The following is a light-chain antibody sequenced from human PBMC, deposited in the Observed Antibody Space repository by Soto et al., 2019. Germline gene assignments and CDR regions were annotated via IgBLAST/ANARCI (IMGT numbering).Light chain of an antibody. Sequence: QSVLTQPASVSGSPGQSITISCTGTSSDVGGYNYVSWYQQHPGKAPKLMIYDVSNQPSGVSNRFSGSKSGNTASLTISGLQAEDEADYYCSSYTCSSTPYVFGTGTKVTVL. V-gene: IGLV2-14*01. CDR2: DVS. CDR1: SSDVGGYNY. J-gene: IGLJ1*01. CDR3: SSYTCSSTPYV.